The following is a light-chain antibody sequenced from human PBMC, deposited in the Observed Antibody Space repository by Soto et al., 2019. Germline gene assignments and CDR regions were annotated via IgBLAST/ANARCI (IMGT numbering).Light chain of an antibody. CDR3: ASYTSSATYG. J-gene: IGLJ1*01. CDR2: DVT. Sequence: QSVLTQPASVSGSPGQSITISCTGTSSDVGGYNYVSWYQQHPGKAPKLMIYDVTNRPSGVSSRFSGSKSGNTASLTTSGLQAEDEADYYCASYTSSATYGIGTGTKVTVL. CDR1: SSDVGGYNY. V-gene: IGLV2-14*01.